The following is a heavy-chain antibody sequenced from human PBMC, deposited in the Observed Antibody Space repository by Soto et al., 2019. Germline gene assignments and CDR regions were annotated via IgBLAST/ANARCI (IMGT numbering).Heavy chain of an antibody. V-gene: IGHV4-31*03. CDR2: IYYSGST. J-gene: IGHJ6*02. D-gene: IGHD4-17*01. CDR1: GGSISSGGYY. CDR3: SRGQNYGDYVFHYYYGMDV. Sequence: QVQLQESGPGLVKPSQTLSLTCTVSGGSISSGGYYWSWIRQHPGKGLEWIGYIYYSGSTYYNPTLKSRVTITVHTSKNQFSLKLSSVTAADTAVYYCSRGQNYGDYVFHYYYGMDVWGQGTTVTVSS.